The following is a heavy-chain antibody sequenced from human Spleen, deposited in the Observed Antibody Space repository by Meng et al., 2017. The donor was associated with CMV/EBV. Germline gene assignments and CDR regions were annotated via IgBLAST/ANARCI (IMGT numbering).Heavy chain of an antibody. CDR3: ARVSAASPYYFDY. CDR2: IYSDGRT. J-gene: IGHJ4*01. D-gene: IGHD6-13*01. Sequence: GESLKISCAAPGFTVSSNYMSWVRQAPGKGLEWVSVIYSDGRTYNADSVQGRFAISRDNSKNTLYLQMNSLRTDDTAVYYCARVSAASPYYFDYWGHGTPVTVSS. CDR1: GFTVSSNY. V-gene: IGHV3-66*02.